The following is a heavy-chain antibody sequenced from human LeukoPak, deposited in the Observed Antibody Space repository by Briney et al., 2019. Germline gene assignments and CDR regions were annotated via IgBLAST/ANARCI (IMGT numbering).Heavy chain of an antibody. Sequence: QPGGSLRLSCAASGFTFSSYWMSWVRQAPGKGLEWVANIKQDGSEKYYVDSVKGRFTISRDNAKNSLYLQMNSLRAGDTAVYYCARDAIAPATYYDFWSGYYRYFDYWGQGTLVTVSS. J-gene: IGHJ4*02. CDR1: GFTFSSYW. V-gene: IGHV3-7*05. CDR3: ARDAIAPATYYDFWSGYYRYFDY. CDR2: IKQDGSEK. D-gene: IGHD3-3*01.